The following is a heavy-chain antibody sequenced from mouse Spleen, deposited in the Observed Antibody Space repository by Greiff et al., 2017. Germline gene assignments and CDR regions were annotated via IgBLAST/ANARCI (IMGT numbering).Heavy chain of an antibody. J-gene: IGHJ3*01. CDR2: INPGSGGT. D-gene: IGHD3-1*01. Sequence: QVQLKQSGAELVRPGTSVKVSCKASGYAFTNYLIEWVKQRPGQGLEWIGVINPGSGGTNYNEKFKGKATLTADKSSSTAYMQLSSLTSEDSAVYFCARSGGIAWFAYWGQGTLVTVSA. CDR3: ARSGGIAWFAY. CDR1: GYAFTNYL. V-gene: IGHV1-54*01.